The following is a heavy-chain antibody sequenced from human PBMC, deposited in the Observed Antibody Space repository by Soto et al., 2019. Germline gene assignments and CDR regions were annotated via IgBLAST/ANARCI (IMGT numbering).Heavy chain of an antibody. V-gene: IGHV3-66*01. Sequence: GGSLRLSCVASGVTVSSNYMSWVRQAPGKGLEWVSVIYSGGSAYYADSVKGRFTISRDNSKDTLYLQMNSLRAEDTAVYYCARDSLIGVYFDYWGQGTLVTVSS. CDR1: GVTVSSNY. CDR3: ARDSLIGVYFDY. J-gene: IGHJ4*02. CDR2: IYSGGSA.